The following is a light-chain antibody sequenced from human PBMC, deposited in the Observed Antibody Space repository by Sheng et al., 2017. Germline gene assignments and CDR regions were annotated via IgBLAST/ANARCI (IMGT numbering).Light chain of an antibody. V-gene: IGKV1-5*03. CDR3: QQYNGYPWT. Sequence: DIQLTQSPTSLSASEGDRVTITCQASQDIDNHLNWYQQKPGKAPKLLIYKASTLESGVPSRFSGSGSGTEFTLTISSLQPDDFATYYCQQYNGYPWTFGQGTKVEIK. CDR1: QDIDNH. CDR2: KAS. J-gene: IGKJ1*01.